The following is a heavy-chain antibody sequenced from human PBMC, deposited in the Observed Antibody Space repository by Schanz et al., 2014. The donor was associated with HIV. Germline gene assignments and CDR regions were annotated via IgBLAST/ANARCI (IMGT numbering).Heavy chain of an antibody. V-gene: IGHV3-30*03. Sequence: QVQLVESGGGVVQPGRSLRLSCAASGFTFRTHGIHWVRQAPAKGLEWVAVISYDGSIKEYADSVKGRFAISRDNSKNTVYLQMNSLRAEDTAVYYCATAAVTDYSDNWGQGTLVTVSS. CDR1: GFTFRTHG. D-gene: IGHD4-17*01. CDR2: ISYDGSIK. J-gene: IGHJ4*02. CDR3: ATAAVTDYSDN.